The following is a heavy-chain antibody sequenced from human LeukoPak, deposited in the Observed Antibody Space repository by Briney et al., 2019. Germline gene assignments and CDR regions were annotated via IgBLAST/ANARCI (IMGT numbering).Heavy chain of an antibody. CDR1: GFTFSSYA. V-gene: IGHV3-30*04. CDR3: ARDGSAITMVRGVLYGMDV. Sequence: PGGSLRLSCAASGFTFSSYAMHWVRQAPGKGLEGVAVISYDGSNKYYADSVKGRFTVSRDNSKTTLYMQMNSLRAEDTAVYYCARDGSAITMVRGVLYGMDVWGQGTTVTVSS. D-gene: IGHD3-10*01. CDR2: ISYDGSNK. J-gene: IGHJ6*02.